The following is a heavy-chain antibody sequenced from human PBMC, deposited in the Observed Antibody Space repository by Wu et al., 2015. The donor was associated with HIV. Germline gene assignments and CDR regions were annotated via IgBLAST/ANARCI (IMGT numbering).Heavy chain of an antibody. CDR3: ARGGYYDSSGPFSY. CDR2: IIPIFGTA. J-gene: IGHJ4*02. V-gene: IGHV1-69*05. CDR1: GDTFSTDD. D-gene: IGHD3-22*01. Sequence: QVQLVQSGAEVKKPGSSVKVSCKSFGDTFSTDDIHWVRQAPGQGLEWMGGIIPIFGTANYAQKFQGRGTITTDESTSTAYMELSSLRSEDTAVYYCARGGYYDSSGPFSYWGQGTLVTVSS.